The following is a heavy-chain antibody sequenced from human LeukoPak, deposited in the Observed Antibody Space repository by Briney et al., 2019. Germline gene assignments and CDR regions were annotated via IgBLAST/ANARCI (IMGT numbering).Heavy chain of an antibody. Sequence: SETLSLTCTVSGESISGFYWTWIRQPPGKGLEWIGYIYYSGSTNYNPSLKSRVTISVDTSKNQFSLKLSSVTAVDTAVYYCARGVVIAPQTFDYWGQGTLVTVSS. CDR2: IYYSGST. CDR1: GESISGFY. D-gene: IGHD2-21*01. CDR3: ARGVVIAPQTFDY. J-gene: IGHJ4*02. V-gene: IGHV4-59*01.